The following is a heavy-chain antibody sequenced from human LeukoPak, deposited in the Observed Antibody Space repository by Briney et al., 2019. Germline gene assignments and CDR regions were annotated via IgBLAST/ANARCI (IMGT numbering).Heavy chain of an antibody. CDR1: GGSISSYY. CDR3: ASEDGMRFDP. CDR2: IYYSGST. V-gene: IGHV4-59*08. Sequence: SETLSLTCTVSGGSISSYYWSWIRQPPGKGLEWIGYIYYSGSTNYNPSLKSRVTISVDTSKNQFSLKLSSVTAADTAVYYCASEDGMRFDPWGQGTLVTVSS. J-gene: IGHJ5*02. D-gene: IGHD1-14*01.